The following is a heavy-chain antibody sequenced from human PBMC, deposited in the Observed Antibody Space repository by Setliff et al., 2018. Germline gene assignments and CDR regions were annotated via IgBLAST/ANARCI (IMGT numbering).Heavy chain of an antibody. CDR3: ARGGTYRYFDY. CDR1: GGSINTYY. Sequence: LSLTCTVPGGSINTYYWSWIRQPPGKGLEFIGYVYYSGTTNYDPSLKSRVTMSVDTSKNQFSLKLSSVTAADTAVYYCARGGTYRYFDYWGQGTLVTVSS. J-gene: IGHJ4*02. CDR2: VYYSGTT. V-gene: IGHV4-59*01.